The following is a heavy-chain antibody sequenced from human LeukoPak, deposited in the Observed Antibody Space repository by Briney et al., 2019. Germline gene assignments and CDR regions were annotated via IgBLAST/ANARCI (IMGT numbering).Heavy chain of an antibody. CDR1: GGSISSGGYS. D-gene: IGHD6-19*01. V-gene: IGHV4-30-2*01. CDR2: IYHSGST. J-gene: IGHJ4*02. CDR3: ARPNSSGWFDY. Sequence: SETLSLTCAVSGGSISSGGYSWSWIRQPPGKGLEWIGYIYHSGSTYYNPSLKSRVTISVDRSKNQFSLKLSSVTAADTAVYYCARPNSSGWFDYWGQGTLVTVSS.